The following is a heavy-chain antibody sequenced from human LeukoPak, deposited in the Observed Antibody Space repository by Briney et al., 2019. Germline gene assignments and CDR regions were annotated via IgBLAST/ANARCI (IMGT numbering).Heavy chain of an antibody. CDR3: ARRSRNGLDAFDI. CDR2: IDPNNGDT. D-gene: IGHD1-14*01. V-gene: IGHV1-2*02. J-gene: IGHJ3*02. Sequence: ASVKVSCMASAYTFTGYYLHWVRQAPGQGLEWMGGIDPNNGDTKYAQKFQGRVTMTRDRSISTAYMELSRLTSDDTAVYYCARRSRNGLDAFDIWGQGTMVTVPS. CDR1: AYTFTGYY.